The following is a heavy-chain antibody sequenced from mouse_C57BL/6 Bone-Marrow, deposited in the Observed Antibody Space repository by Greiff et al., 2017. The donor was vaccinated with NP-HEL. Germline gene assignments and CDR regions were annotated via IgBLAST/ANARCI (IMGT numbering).Heavy chain of an antibody. J-gene: IGHJ4*01. CDR2: ISSGSSTI. CDR3: ARGAMDY. Sequence: EVKLQESGGGLVKPGGSLKLSCAASGFTFSDYGMHWVRQAPEKGLEWVAYISSGSSTIYYADTVKGRFTISRDNAKNTLFLQMTSLRSEGTAMYYGARGAMDYWGQGTSVTVSS. V-gene: IGHV5-17*01. CDR1: GFTFSDYG.